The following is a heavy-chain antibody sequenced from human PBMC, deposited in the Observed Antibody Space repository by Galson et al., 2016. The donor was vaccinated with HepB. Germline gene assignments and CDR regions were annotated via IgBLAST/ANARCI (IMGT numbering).Heavy chain of an antibody. CDR1: GFTFSTYW. V-gene: IGHV3-74*01. J-gene: IGHJ2*01. CDR3: ASLRFKGFDL. CDR2: INSDGSST. D-gene: IGHD3-3*01. Sequence: SLRLSCAASGFTFSTYWMHWVRQAPGKGLVWVSRINSDGSSTGFADSVKGRFTISRDNAKNTLYLQMNSLRAEDTAVYYCASLRFKGFDLWGRGTLVTVPS.